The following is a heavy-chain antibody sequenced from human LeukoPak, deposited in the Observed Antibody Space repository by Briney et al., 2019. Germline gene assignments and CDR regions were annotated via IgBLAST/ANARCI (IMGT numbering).Heavy chain of an antibody. CDR3: ARGASSRFEH. Sequence: SETLSLTCTVSGESTRSYYWSWIRQPAGKGLEWIGRIYAGGNTNYNPSLKSRVTMSIDTSKNQFSLKLSSVTAADTAVYYCARGASSRFEHWGQGTLVTVSS. CDR2: IYAGGNT. V-gene: IGHV4-4*07. J-gene: IGHJ4*02. D-gene: IGHD6-13*01. CDR1: GESTRSYY.